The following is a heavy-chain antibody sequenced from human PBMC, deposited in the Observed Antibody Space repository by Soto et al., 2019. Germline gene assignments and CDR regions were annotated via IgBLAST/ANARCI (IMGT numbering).Heavy chain of an antibody. CDR1: GGSIGSSSYY. Sequence: SETLSLTCTVSGGSIGSSSYYWGWIRQPPGKGLEWIGSIYYSGSTYYNPSLKSRVTISVDTSKNQFSLKLSSVTAADTAVYYCARHSGYSSGWPIRYYYYYYGMDVWGQGTTVTVSS. V-gene: IGHV4-39*01. D-gene: IGHD6-19*01. CDR2: IYYSGST. CDR3: ARHSGYSSGWPIRYYYYYYGMDV. J-gene: IGHJ6*02.